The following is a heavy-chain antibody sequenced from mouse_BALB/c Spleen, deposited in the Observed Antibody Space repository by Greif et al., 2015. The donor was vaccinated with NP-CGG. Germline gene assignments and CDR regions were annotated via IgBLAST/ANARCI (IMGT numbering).Heavy chain of an antibody. CDR2: ITIYNGDV. V-gene: IGHV1S137*01. Sequence: QVHVKQSGAELVRPGVSVKISCKGSGYTFTDYAMHWVKQSHAKSLEWIGVITIYNGDVSYNQKFKGKATMTVDKSSSTAYMELARLTSEDSAIYYCARKNYGSSYVMDYWGQGTSVTVSS. CDR1: GYTFTDYA. D-gene: IGHD1-1*01. CDR3: ARKNYGSSYVMDY. J-gene: IGHJ4*01.